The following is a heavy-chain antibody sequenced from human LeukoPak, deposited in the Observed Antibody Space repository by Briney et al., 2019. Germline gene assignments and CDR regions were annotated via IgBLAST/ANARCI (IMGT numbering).Heavy chain of an antibody. Sequence: GGFLRLSCAASGFTFSSYGMHWVRQAPGKGLEWVAVIWYDGSNKYYADSVKGRFTISRDNSKNTLYLQMNSLRAEDTAVYYCARGPPLGYYFDYWGQGTLVTVSS. CDR3: ARGPPLGYYFDY. J-gene: IGHJ4*02. CDR1: GFTFSSYG. D-gene: IGHD1-14*01. V-gene: IGHV3-33*01. CDR2: IWYDGSNK.